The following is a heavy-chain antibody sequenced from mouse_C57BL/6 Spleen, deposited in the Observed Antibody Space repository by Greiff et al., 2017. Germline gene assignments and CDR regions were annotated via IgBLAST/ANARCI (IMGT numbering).Heavy chain of an antibody. V-gene: IGHV1-15*01. CDR1: GYTFTDYE. J-gene: IGHJ4*01. CDR2: IDPETGGT. CDR3: TRNYGSYYAMDY. Sequence: VKLVESGAELVRPGASVTLSCKASGYTFTDYEMHWVKQTPVHGLEWIGAIDPETGGTAYNQKFKGKAILTADKSSSTAYMELRSLTSEDSAVYYCTRNYGSYYAMDYWGQGTSVTVSS. D-gene: IGHD1-1*01.